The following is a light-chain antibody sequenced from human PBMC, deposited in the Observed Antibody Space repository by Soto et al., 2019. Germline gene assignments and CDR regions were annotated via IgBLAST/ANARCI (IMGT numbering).Light chain of an antibody. CDR2: RNN. CDR1: SSNIGSNY. J-gene: IGLJ2*01. V-gene: IGLV1-47*01. Sequence: QPVLTQSPSASGTPGQRVTISCSGSSSNIGSNYVYWYQQLPGTVPQLLIYRNNERPSGVPDRFSGSKSGTSASLAISGLRSEDEADYYCAAWDDSLSGVVFGGGTQLTVL. CDR3: AAWDDSLSGVV.